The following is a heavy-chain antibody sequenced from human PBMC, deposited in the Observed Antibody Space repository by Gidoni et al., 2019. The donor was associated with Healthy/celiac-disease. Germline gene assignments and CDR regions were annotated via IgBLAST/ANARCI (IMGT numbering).Heavy chain of an antibody. D-gene: IGHD3-3*01. Sequence: VQLLESGGGLVQPGGSLRPPCAASGFTFSSSAMSWVRQAPGTGLGWVSAIRGSGGSTYYADSVKGRFTISRDNSKNTLYLQMNSLRAEDTAVYYCAKSIRFLEWLTSYGMDVWGQGTTVTVSS. J-gene: IGHJ6*02. CDR1: GFTFSSSA. CDR2: IRGSGGST. CDR3: AKSIRFLEWLTSYGMDV. V-gene: IGHV3-23*01.